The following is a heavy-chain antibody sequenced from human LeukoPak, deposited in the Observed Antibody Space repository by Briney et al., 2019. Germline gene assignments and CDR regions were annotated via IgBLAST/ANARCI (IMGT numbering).Heavy chain of an antibody. Sequence: GGSLRLSCAASGFTFSSYSMNWVRQAPGKGLEWVSSISSSSTFIYYADSLKGRFTISRDNANNLLYLQINSLRAEDTAVYYCARGALGHCSGGSCLPDYWGQGTLVTVSS. V-gene: IGHV3-21*01. CDR2: ISSSSTFI. CDR3: ARGALGHCSGGSCLPDY. CDR1: GFTFSSYS. J-gene: IGHJ4*02. D-gene: IGHD2-15*01.